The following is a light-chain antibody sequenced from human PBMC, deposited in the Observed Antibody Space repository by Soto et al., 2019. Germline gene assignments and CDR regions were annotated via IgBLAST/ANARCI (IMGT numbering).Light chain of an antibody. V-gene: IGLV4-69*01. Sequence: QSVLTQSPSASASLGASVKLTCTLSSGHSSFAIAWHQQQPEKGPRYLMKVNSDGSHNKGDGIPDRFSGSSSGAERYLTISRLQSEDEADYYCQTWGTGIRVFGGGTKLTVL. J-gene: IGLJ3*02. CDR1: SGHSSFA. CDR2: VNSDGSH. CDR3: QTWGTGIRV.